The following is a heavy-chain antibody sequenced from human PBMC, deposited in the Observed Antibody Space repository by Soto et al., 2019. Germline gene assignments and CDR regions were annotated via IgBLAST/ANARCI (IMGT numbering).Heavy chain of an antibody. J-gene: IGHJ4*02. V-gene: IGHV3-23*01. CDR1: GFTFRGDA. CDR3: ARSEMTYNCND. D-gene: IGHD1-1*01. CDR2: ISGSGEMT. Sequence: EVQLLESGGDLVQPGGSLRLACAASGFTFRGDAMSWVRQAPGKGLEWVSSISGSGEMTHYAESVKGRFTISRDNSKNTLYLQMESLRAEDTALYYCARSEMTYNCNDWGQGTLVTVSS.